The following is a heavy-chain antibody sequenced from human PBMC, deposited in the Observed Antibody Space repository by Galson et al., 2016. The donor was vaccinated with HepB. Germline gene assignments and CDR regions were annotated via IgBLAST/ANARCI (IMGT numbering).Heavy chain of an antibody. CDR3: ARSVGYCCTVFCYEYFDY. V-gene: IGHV3-33*01. CDR1: GFTFSTYG. Sequence: SLRLSCAASGFTFSTYGMHWVRQTPGKGLEWVAAIRYAGNNKYYSDSVKGRFTISRDNSKNTFYLEMNGLRAEDTAGYYCARSVGYCCTVFCYEYFDYWGQGTLGTVSS. J-gene: IGHJ4*02. CDR2: IRYAGNNK. D-gene: IGHD2-2*01.